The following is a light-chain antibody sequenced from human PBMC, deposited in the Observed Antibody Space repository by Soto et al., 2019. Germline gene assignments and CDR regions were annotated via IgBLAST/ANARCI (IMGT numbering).Light chain of an antibody. V-gene: IGLV3-10*01. Sequence: SYELTQPPSVSVSPGQTARITCSGDALPKKFASWYQQKSGQAPLLVIYDDSRRPSGIPERFSGSSSGTVATLTVTEAQVEDEADYYWYSLDHSGNIMVFGGGTKVTVL. CDR1: ALPKKF. CDR2: DDS. CDR3: YSLDHSGNIMV. J-gene: IGLJ2*01.